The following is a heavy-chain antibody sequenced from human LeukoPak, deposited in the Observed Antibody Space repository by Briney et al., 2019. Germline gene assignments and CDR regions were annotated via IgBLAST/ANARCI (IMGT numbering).Heavy chain of an antibody. CDR1: GFTFISYA. V-gene: IGHV3-23*01. J-gene: IGHJ4*02. CDR2: ISGSGGTT. D-gene: IGHD1-26*01. CDR3: ARRSGPTRYFDY. Sequence: GGSLRLSCAASGFTFISYAMSWVRQAPGKGLECVSAISGSGGTTYYADSVKGRFTISRDNSKNTLYLQMNSLRAEDTAVYYCARRSGPTRYFDYWGQGTLVTVSS.